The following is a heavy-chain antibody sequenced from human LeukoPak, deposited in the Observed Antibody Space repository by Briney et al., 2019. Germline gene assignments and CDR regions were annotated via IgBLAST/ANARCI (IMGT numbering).Heavy chain of an antibody. Sequence: GSLKVSCAASGYTFTSYDINWVRQATGQGLEWMGWMNPNGGNTGYAEKVQGRVTITRNTSTSTAYMELSSLTADDTAVYYCARGRRVGPPHSRERAVDYWGQGTLVTVSS. J-gene: IGHJ4*02. CDR1: GYTFTSYD. D-gene: IGHD6-13*01. CDR2: MNPNGGNT. CDR3: ARGRRVGPPHSRERAVDY. V-gene: IGHV1-8*01.